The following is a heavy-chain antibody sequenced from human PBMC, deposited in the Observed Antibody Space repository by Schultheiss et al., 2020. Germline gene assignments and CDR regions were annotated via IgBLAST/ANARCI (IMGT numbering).Heavy chain of an antibody. D-gene: IGHD3-16*01. CDR3: ARHVLGRNWFDP. J-gene: IGHJ5*02. CDR2: IYTSGST. Sequence: SETLSLTCTVSGGSISSSSYYWGWIRQPPGKGLEWIGRIYTSGSTYYNPSLKSRVTISVDTSKNQFSLKLSSVTAADTAVYYCARHVLGRNWFDPWGQGTLVTVSS. CDR1: GGSISSSSYY. V-gene: IGHV4-39*01.